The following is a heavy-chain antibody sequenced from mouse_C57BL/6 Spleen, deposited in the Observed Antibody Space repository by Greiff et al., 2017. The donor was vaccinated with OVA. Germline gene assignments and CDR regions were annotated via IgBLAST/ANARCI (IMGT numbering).Heavy chain of an antibody. V-gene: IGHV1-82*01. J-gene: IGHJ2*01. CDR2: IYPGDGDT. CDR3: ARWSGNHYFDY. D-gene: IGHD1-3*01. CDR1: GYAFSSSW. Sequence: QVQLKQSGPELVKPGASVKISCKASGYAFSSSWMNWVKQRPGKGLEWIGRIYPGDGDTNYNGKFKGKATLTADKSSSTAYMQLSSLTSEDSAVYFCARWSGNHYFDYWGQGTTLTVSS.